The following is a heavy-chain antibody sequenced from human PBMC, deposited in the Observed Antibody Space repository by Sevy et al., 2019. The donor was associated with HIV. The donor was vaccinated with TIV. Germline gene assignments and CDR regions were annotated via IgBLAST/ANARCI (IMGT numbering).Heavy chain of an antibody. CDR2: INHSGST. V-gene: IGHV4-34*01. CDR1: GGSFSGYY. CDR3: ARPIYYYDSSGYSIDAFDI. J-gene: IGHJ3*02. Sequence: LRETLSLTCAVYGGSFSGYYWSWIRQPPGKGLEWIGEINHSGSTNYNPSLKSRVTISVDTSKNQFSLKLSSVTAADTAVYYCARPIYYYDSSGYSIDAFDIWGQGTMVTVSS. D-gene: IGHD3-22*01.